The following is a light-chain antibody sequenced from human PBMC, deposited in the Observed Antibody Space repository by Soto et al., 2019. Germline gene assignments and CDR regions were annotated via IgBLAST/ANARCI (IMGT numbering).Light chain of an antibody. J-gene: IGLJ1*01. V-gene: IGLV2-11*01. CDR1: SSDVGGYNY. Sequence: QSALTQPRSVSGSPGQSVTISCTGTSSDVGGYNYVTWYQQHPDKAPKLMIYDVSKRPSGVPDRFSGSKSGNTASLTISGLQAEDEGDYYCCSYAGSSTLVFGTGTKVTVL. CDR3: CSYAGSSTLV. CDR2: DVS.